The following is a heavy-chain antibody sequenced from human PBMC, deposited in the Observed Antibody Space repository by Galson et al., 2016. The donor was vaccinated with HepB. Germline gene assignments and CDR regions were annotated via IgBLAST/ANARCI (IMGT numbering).Heavy chain of an antibody. CDR3: ARGRGFGGIFDS. J-gene: IGHJ4*02. CDR1: SDSIGLYY. V-gene: IGHV4-4*07. D-gene: IGHD3-16*01. Sequence: ETLSLTCTVSSDSIGLYYWNWIRQPAGKGLEWIGRFYTSDSIDYNPSLHSRVTVSLDTANNRLSLQMRFVTAADTAVYYCARGRGFGGIFDSWGLGTLVTVSS. CDR2: FYTSDSI.